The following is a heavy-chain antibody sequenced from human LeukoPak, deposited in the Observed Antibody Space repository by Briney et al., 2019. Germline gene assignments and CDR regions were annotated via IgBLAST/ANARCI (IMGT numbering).Heavy chain of an antibody. J-gene: IGHJ3*02. Sequence: SETLSLTCTVSGGSISSGSYYWSWLRQPAGKGLEWIGRIYTSGSTNYNPSLKSRVTISVDTSKNQFSLKLSSVTAADTAVYYCATGTTGTAAFDIWGQGTMVTVSS. CDR2: IYTSGST. CDR1: GGSISSGSYY. D-gene: IGHD1-1*01. V-gene: IGHV4-61*02. CDR3: ATGTTGTAAFDI.